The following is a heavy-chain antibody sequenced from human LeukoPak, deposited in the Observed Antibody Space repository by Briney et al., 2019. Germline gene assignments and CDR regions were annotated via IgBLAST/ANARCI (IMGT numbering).Heavy chain of an antibody. V-gene: IGHV3-21*01. D-gene: IGHD3-22*01. CDR2: ISSSSSYI. J-gene: IGHJ4*02. CDR1: GFTLSSYS. CDR3: ERDGGGYYYDSSLDY. Sequence: GGSLSLSCAASGFTLSSYSMNWVRQAPGEWLEWVSSISSSSSYIYYAESVKGRFTISRDNAKNSLYLQMNSLRAEDTAVYYCERDGGGYYYDSSLDYWGQGTLVTVSS.